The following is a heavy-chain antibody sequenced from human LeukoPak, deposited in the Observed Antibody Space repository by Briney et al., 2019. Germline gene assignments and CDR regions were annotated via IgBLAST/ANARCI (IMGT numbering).Heavy chain of an antibody. Sequence: GGSLRLSCAASGFTFRTYSMNWVRQAPGKGLEWVSSISSSSSYIYYADSVKGRFTISRDNAKNSLTLQMNSLRAEDTAVYYCARTLLGYDTSGPPDYWGQGTLVTVSS. CDR3: ARTLLGYDTSGPPDY. V-gene: IGHV3-21*01. CDR1: GFTFRTYS. CDR2: ISSSSSYI. J-gene: IGHJ4*02. D-gene: IGHD3-22*01.